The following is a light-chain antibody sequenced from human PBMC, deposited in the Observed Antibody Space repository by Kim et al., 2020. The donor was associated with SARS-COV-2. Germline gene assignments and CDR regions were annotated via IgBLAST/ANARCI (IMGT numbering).Light chain of an antibody. Sequence: DIQMTQSPSTLSASVGDRITITCRASQNINNWLAWYQQKPGKAPPVLIYKASSLESGVPSRFSGSGSGTEFTLTISSLQPDDFASYYCQQYNSYPDVFGQGTKLE. CDR2: KAS. V-gene: IGKV1-5*03. J-gene: IGKJ2*01. CDR3: QQYNSYPDV. CDR1: QNINNW.